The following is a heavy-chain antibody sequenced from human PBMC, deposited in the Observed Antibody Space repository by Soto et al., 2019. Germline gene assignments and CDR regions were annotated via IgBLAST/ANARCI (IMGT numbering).Heavy chain of an antibody. D-gene: IGHD3-9*01. V-gene: IGHV4-4*07. CDR2: VSTNGAT. CDR1: DDFISSYY. Sequence: SETLSLTCTVSDDFISSYYWNWIRQPAGKGLEWVGRVSTNGATNYNPSLESRVTMSVDTSKNQFSLKLTSVTAADTAVYFCARADYEILTGSYAMDVWGQGTTVTVSS. J-gene: IGHJ6*02. CDR3: ARADYEILTGSYAMDV.